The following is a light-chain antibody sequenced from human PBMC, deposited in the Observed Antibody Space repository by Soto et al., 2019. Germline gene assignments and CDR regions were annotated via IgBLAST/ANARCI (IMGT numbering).Light chain of an antibody. V-gene: IGLV2-14*01. Sequence: QSALTQPASVSGSPGQSITISCTGTSSDVGGYNYVSWYQQHPGKAPKFMIYDVSNRPSGVSNRFSGSKSGNTASLTISGLQAEDEADYYCSSYTTSNTRQLVFVPGTKVTV. CDR3: SSYTTSNTRQLV. J-gene: IGLJ1*01. CDR2: DVS. CDR1: SSDVGGYNY.